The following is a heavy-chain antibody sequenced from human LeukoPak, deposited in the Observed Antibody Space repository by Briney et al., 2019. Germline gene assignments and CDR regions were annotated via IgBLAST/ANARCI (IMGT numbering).Heavy chain of an antibody. J-gene: IGHJ4*02. CDR2: ISSSSSYI. CDR3: AKERQTLRYYFDY. CDR1: GFTFSSYS. V-gene: IGHV3-21*01. Sequence: GGSLRLSCAASGFTFSSYSMNWVRQAPGKGLEWVSSISSSSSYIYYADSVKGRFTISRDNAKNSLYLQMNSLRAEDTAVYYCAKERQTLRYYFDYWGQGTLVTVSS. D-gene: IGHD4-23*01.